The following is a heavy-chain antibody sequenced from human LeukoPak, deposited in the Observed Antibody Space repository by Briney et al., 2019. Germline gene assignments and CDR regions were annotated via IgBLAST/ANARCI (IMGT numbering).Heavy chain of an antibody. V-gene: IGHV4-39*07. D-gene: IGHD2-15*01. CDR1: GGSISSSSYY. CDR3: ARAGAVVDNWFDP. J-gene: IGHJ5*02. CDR2: IYYSGST. Sequence: SETLSLTCTVSGGSISSSSYYRGWIRQPPGKGLEWIGSIYYSGSTYYNPSLKSRVTISVDTSKNQFSLKLSSVTAADTAVYYCARAGAVVDNWFDPWGQGTLVTVSS.